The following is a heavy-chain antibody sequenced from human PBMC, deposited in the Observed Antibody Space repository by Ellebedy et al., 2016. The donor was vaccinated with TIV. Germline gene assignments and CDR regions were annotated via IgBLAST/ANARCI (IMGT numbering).Heavy chain of an antibody. D-gene: IGHD3-10*01. J-gene: IGHJ2*01. V-gene: IGHV4-39*01. CDR1: GGSIRSSSYY. CDR3: ARHLLRDFYGSGSPNYWYFDL. Sequence: SETLSLXXTVSGGSIRSSSYYSGWIRPAPGKGLQWIANIYYSGATYYNPSLKSRVTISLDTSNNHFSLRLSSVTAADTAVYYCARHLLRDFYGSGSPNYWYFDLWGRGTQVTVSS. CDR2: IYYSGAT.